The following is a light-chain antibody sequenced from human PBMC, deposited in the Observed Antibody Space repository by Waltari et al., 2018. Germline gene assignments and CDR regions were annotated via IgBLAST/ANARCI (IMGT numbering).Light chain of an antibody. J-gene: IGLJ2*01. CDR1: SSNIGAGYD. Sequence: QSVLTQPPSVSGAPGQRVTISCTGSSSNIGAGYDVHWYQQLPGTAPKLLIYGISNRPSGVPDRFSGSKSGTSASRAITGLQAEDEADYYCQSYDSSLSGGVFGGGTKLTVL. CDR2: GIS. V-gene: IGLV1-40*01. CDR3: QSYDSSLSGGV.